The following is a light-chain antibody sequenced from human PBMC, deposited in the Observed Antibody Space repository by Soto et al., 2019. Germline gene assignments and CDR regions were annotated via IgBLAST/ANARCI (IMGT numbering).Light chain of an antibody. V-gene: IGKV1-5*03. CDR1: QSISSW. Sequence: DIQMTQSPSTLSASIGDRVTITCRASQSISSWLAWYQQKPGKAPNLLIYTASNLESGVPSRFSGSGSGTEFTLTISSLQPGDFATYYCQQYNSYPLTFGPGTKVDIK. CDR3: QQYNSYPLT. J-gene: IGKJ3*01. CDR2: TAS.